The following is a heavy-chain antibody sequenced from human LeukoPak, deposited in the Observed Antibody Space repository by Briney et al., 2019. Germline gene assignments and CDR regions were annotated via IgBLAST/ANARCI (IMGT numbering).Heavy chain of an antibody. CDR1: GFTLSSFG. J-gene: IGHJ6*02. CDR2: VWYDGSNK. D-gene: IGHD2-15*01. Sequence: GGSLRLSCAASGFTLSSFGIHWVRQAPGKGLEWVAIVWYDGSNKYYADSVKGRFTISRDNSKNTLYLQMNSLRAEDTAVYYCARDVVAATQTFSYGMDVWGQGTTVTVSS. V-gene: IGHV3-33*01. CDR3: ARDVVAATQTFSYGMDV.